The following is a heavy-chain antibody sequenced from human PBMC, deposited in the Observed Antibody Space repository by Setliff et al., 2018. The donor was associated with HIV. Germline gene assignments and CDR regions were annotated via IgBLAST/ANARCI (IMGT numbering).Heavy chain of an antibody. J-gene: IGHJ3*01. CDR3: ARTGYAFDV. CDR2: ISATGST. CDR1: GGIISSDSFF. V-gene: IGHV4-61*09. Sequence: SETLSLTCTVSGGIISSDSFFWSWIRQPAGKGLEWIGHISATGSTYFNPSLSSRVTISIDTSNNQFSLRLSSVTAADTAVYYCARTGYAFDVWGLGTMVTVSS.